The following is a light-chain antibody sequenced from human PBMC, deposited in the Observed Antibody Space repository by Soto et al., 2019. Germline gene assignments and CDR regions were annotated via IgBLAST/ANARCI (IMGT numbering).Light chain of an antibody. Sequence: EIVLTQSPGTLSLSPGERATLSCRASQSVSSGFLAWYQQNPGQAPRLLIHGASSRATGIPDRFSGSGSGTDFTLTISRLEPEDFEVYFCQQYGTSSLTFGGGTKVEIK. J-gene: IGKJ4*01. CDR1: QSVSSGF. CDR3: QQYGTSSLT. CDR2: GAS. V-gene: IGKV3-20*01.